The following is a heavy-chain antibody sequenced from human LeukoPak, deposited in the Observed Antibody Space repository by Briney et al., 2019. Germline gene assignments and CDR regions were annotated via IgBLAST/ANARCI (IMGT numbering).Heavy chain of an antibody. V-gene: IGHV4-34*01. CDR2: INHSGST. CDR3: ARGDNRVTFGGVIVPFGY. CDR1: GGSSSGYY. Sequence: PSEALSLTCAVYGGSSSGYYWSWIRQPPGKGLEWIGEINHSGSTNYNPSLKSRVTISVDTSKKQFSLKVTSVTTADTAVYYCARGDNRVTFGGVIVPFGYWGQGTLVTVSS. D-gene: IGHD3-16*02. J-gene: IGHJ4*02.